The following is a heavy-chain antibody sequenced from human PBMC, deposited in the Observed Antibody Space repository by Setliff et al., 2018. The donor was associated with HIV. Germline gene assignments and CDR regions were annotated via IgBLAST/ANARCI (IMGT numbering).Heavy chain of an antibody. CDR1: GGSISSSSYY. D-gene: IGHD6-13*01. J-gene: IGHJ6*03. CDR2: IYYSGRT. Sequence: LSLTCTVSGGSISSSSYYRGWIRQPPGKGLEWIGSIYYSGRTNYNTSLKSRVTISVDTSKNQFSLKLSSVTAADTAGYYCARIAFWAAAGINYYYYKDVGG. CDR3: ARIAFWAAAGINYYYYKDV. V-gene: IGHV4-39*01.